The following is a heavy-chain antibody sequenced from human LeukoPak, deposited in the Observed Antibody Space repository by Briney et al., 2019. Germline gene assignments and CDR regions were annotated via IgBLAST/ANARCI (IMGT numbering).Heavy chain of an antibody. J-gene: IGHJ4*02. CDR2: INSDGSST. V-gene: IGHV3-74*01. CDR1: GFTFSSYW. Sequence: GGSLRLSCGASGFTFSSYWMHWVRQAPGKGLVWVVRINSDGSSTNYADSVKGRFAISRDNAKNTLYLQMNSLRAEDTAVYYSTAGGYTYGSLVDYWGQGTLVSVSS. CDR3: TAGGYTYGSLVDY. D-gene: IGHD5-18*01.